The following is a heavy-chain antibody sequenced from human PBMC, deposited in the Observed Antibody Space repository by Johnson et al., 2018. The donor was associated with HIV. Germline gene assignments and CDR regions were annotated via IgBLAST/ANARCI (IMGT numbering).Heavy chain of an antibody. Sequence: QVQLVESGGGFVQPGGSLRLSCAASGFTFSSYGMHWVRQAPGKGLEWVAVISYDGSNKFYAASVKGRFTISRDNSKNTLYLQMNSLRAEDTAVYYCAKGRDWELLGGAFDIWGQGTMVTVSS. D-gene: IGHD1-26*01. V-gene: IGHV3-30*18. CDR3: AKGRDWELLGGAFDI. CDR1: GFTFSSYG. J-gene: IGHJ3*02. CDR2: ISYDGSNK.